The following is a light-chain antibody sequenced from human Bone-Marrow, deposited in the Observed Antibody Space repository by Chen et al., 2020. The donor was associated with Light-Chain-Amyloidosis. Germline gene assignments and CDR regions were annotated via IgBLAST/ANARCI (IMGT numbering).Light chain of an antibody. CDR3: QSADSSGTYEVI. CDR2: RDT. Sequence: SYELTQPPSVSVSPGQTARITCSGDDLPTKYAYWYQQKPGQAPVLVIHRDTERPSGSSERFSGSSSGTTATLTSRGVQAKDEADYHCQSADSSGTYEVIFGGGTKLTVL. J-gene: IGLJ2*01. CDR1: DLPTKY. V-gene: IGLV3-25*03.